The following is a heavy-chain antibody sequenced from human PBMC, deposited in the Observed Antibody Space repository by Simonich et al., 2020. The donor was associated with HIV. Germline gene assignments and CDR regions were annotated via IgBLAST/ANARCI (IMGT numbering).Heavy chain of an antibody. CDR2: IKHSGST. CDR1: GGSFSGYY. D-gene: IGHD6-13*01. CDR3: ARLTAGGLGEYFQH. V-gene: IGHV4-34*01. Sequence: QVQLQQWGAGLLKPSETLSLTCAVYGGSFSGYYWRWIRQPPGKGLEWIGEIKHSGSTNYNPSLKSRVTISVDTSKNQFSLKLSSVTAADTAVYYCARLTAGGLGEYFQHWGQGTLVTVSS. J-gene: IGHJ1*01.